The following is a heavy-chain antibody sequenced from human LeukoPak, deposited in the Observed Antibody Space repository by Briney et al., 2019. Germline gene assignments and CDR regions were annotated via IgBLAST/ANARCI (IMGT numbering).Heavy chain of an antibody. CDR1: GFTFSSYS. J-gene: IGHJ4*02. V-gene: IGHV3-48*04. CDR3: AGGFERLRIDY. CDR2: ISGSSSTI. Sequence: GGSLRLSCAASGFTFSSYSMNWVRQAPGKGLEWVSYISGSSSTIYYADSVKGRFTISRDNAKNSLYLQMNSLRAEDTAVYYCAGGFERLRIDYWGQGTLVTVSS. D-gene: IGHD1-26*01.